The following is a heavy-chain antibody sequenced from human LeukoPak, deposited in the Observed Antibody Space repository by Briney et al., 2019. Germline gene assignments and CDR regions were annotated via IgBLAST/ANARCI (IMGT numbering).Heavy chain of an antibody. CDR1: GFTFSSYA. J-gene: IGHJ5*02. CDR3: ARDQRSSPAPNWFDP. V-gene: IGHV3-23*01. Sequence: GSLRLSCAASGFTFSSYAISWVRQAPGKGLEWVSGISESGGSTYYADSVKGRFTISRDNSKNTLYLQMNSLRAEDTAVYYCARDQRSSPAPNWFDPWGQGTLVTVSS. D-gene: IGHD6-19*01. CDR2: ISESGGST.